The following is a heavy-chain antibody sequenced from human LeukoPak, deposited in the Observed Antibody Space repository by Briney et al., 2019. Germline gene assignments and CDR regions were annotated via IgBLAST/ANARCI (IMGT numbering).Heavy chain of an antibody. CDR2: IYYSGST. CDR3: ARFSSGCSTSSCYLTY. Sequence: SETLSLTCTVSGGSISSYYWSWIRQPPGKGLEWIGYIYYSGSTNYNPSLKSRVTISVDTSNNQFSLKLTSMTAADTAVYYCARFSSGCSTSSCYLTYWGQGTLVTVS. CDR1: GGSISSYY. J-gene: IGHJ4*02. D-gene: IGHD2-2*01. V-gene: IGHV4-59*01.